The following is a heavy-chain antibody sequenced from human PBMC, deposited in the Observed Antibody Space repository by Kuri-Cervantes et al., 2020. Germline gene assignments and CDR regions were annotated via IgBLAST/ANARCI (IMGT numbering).Heavy chain of an antibody. D-gene: IGHD3-22*01. Sequence: ASVKVSCKASGYTFTSYGISWVRQAPGQGLEWMGWISAHNGNTSYAQKLQGRVTMTTDTSTSTAYMELSSLRSEDTAVYYCATGNTMIVVGFLNGMDVWGQGTTVTVSS. V-gene: IGHV1-18*01. CDR2: ISAHNGNT. CDR1: GYTFTSYG. CDR3: ATGNTMIVVGFLNGMDV. J-gene: IGHJ6*02.